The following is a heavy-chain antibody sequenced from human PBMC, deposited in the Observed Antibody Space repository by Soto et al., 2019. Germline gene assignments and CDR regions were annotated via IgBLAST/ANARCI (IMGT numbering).Heavy chain of an antibody. CDR2: IYYSGST. J-gene: IGHJ4*02. V-gene: IGHV4-39*01. D-gene: IGHD3-22*01. Sequence: QLQLQESGTGLVKPSETLSLTCTVSGGSITSSSYYWGWIRQPPGKGLEWIGNIYYSGSTYYNPSLKSRVTISVDTSKNQFSLKLSSVTAADTAVYYCMLGSGWKDFDYWGQGTLVTVSS. CDR3: MLGSGWKDFDY. CDR1: GGSITSSSYY.